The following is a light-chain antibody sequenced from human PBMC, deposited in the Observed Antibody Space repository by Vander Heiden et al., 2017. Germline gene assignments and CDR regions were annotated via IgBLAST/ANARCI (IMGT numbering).Light chain of an antibody. V-gene: IGKV3-15*01. CDR1: QSVSSN. CDR3: QQYNNWPRT. CDR2: CAS. J-gene: IGKJ1*01. Sequence: DIVMTQSPATLSASPGERATLPCRASQSVSSNLAWYQQKPGQAPRLLIYCASTRATGIPARFSGSGSGTEFTRTISSLQSEDFAVYNCQQYNNWPRTFGQGTKVEIK.